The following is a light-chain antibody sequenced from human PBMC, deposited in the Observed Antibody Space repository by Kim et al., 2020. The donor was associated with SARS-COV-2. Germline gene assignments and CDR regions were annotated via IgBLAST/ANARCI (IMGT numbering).Light chain of an antibody. V-gene: IGKV3-20*01. CDR2: GAS. J-gene: IGKJ2*01. Sequence: EIVLTQSPGTLSLSPGERATLSCRASQSVSSSYLAWYQQKPGQAPRVLIYGASSRATGIPDRFSGSGSGTDFTLTISRLEPEAFAVYYCQQYGSSPDTFGQGTKLEI. CDR1: QSVSSSY. CDR3: QQYGSSPDT.